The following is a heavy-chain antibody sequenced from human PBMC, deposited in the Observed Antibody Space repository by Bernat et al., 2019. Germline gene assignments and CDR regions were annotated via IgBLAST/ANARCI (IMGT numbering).Heavy chain of an antibody. CDR3: ARTGYCSGGSCYSGWFDP. J-gene: IGHJ5*02. CDR2: IYYSGST. Sequence: VQLQESGPGLVKPSETLSLTCTVSGGSVTTSNYYWSWIRQPPGKGLEWIAYIYYSGSTNYNPSLKSRATISLDTSKNQFSLKLTSVTAADTAVYLCARTGYCSGGSCYSGWFDPWGQGTLVTVSS. V-gene: IGHV4-61*01. D-gene: IGHD2-15*01. CDR1: GGSVTTSNYY.